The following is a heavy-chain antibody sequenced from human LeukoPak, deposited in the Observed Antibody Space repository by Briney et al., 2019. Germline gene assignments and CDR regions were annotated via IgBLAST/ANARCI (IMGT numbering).Heavy chain of an antibody. V-gene: IGHV4-38-2*02. CDR3: ARHVSSMVRGLMYFDY. D-gene: IGHD3-10*01. CDR2: IYHSGGT. Sequence: PSETLSLTCTVSGYSISSGYYWGWIRQPPGKGLEWIGSIYHSGGTYYNPSLKSRVTISVDTSKNQFSLKLSSVTAADTAVYYCARHVSSMVRGLMYFDYWGQGTLVTVSS. CDR1: GYSISSGYY. J-gene: IGHJ4*02.